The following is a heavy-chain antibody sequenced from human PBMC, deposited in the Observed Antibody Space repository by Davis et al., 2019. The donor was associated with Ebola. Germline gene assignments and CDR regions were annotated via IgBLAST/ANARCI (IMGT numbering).Heavy chain of an antibody. Sequence: GSLRLSCAASGFTSSSYSMNWVRLAPGRGLEWVALISHNGNNKYYADFVKGRFTISRDNSKNTLYLQMNTLRAEDTAVYYCARHASGDFWYFGLWGRGTLVTVSS. D-gene: IGHD4-17*01. CDR2: ISHNGNNK. V-gene: IGHV3-30*03. J-gene: IGHJ2*01. CDR3: ARHASGDFWYFGL. CDR1: GFTSSSYS.